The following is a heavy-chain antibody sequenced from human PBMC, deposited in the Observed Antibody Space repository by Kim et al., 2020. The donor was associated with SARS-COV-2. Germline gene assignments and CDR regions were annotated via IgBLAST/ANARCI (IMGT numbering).Heavy chain of an antibody. CDR1: GFTFSSYS. CDR3: ARVGYSSSHEGYYYYYGMDV. CDR2: ISSSSSYI. Sequence: GGSLRLSCAASGFTFSSYSMNWVRQAPGKGLEWVSSISSSSSYIYYADSVKGRFTISRDNAKNSLYLQMNSLRAEDTAVYYCARVGYSSSHEGYYYYYGMDVWGQGTTVTVSS. V-gene: IGHV3-21*01. J-gene: IGHJ6*02. D-gene: IGHD6-13*01.